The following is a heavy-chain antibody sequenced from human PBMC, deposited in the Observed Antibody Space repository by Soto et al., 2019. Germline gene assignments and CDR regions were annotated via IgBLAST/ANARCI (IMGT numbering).Heavy chain of an antibody. D-gene: IGHD6-13*01. CDR1: GYTFTSYG. V-gene: IGHV1-18*01. J-gene: IGHJ4*02. CDR3: ASDMGGGISAA. Sequence: QVQVVQSGAEVKKPGASVKVSCKASGYTFTSYGISWVRQAPGQGLEWMGWINAYNGNTKYAKKLQGRGTMTTDTSPSTAYMELRSLRSDDTAVYYCASDMGGGISAAGGQGTLVTVSS. CDR2: INAYNGNT.